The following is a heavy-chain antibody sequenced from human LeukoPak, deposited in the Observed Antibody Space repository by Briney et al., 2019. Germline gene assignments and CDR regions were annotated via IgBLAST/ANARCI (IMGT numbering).Heavy chain of an antibody. CDR1: GFTISRNY. J-gene: IGHJ4*02. V-gene: IGHV3-53*01. Sequence: AGSLTLTCAASGFTISRNYMSWLRPAQGQGLDWVSVIYSADSAYYADSVSGRFTISIDTSKNTLYLQMNSLRADDTAVYYCAREVGGGATNDFDYWGEGALVTVSS. D-gene: IGHD1-26*01. CDR3: AREVGGGATNDFDY. CDR2: IYSADSA.